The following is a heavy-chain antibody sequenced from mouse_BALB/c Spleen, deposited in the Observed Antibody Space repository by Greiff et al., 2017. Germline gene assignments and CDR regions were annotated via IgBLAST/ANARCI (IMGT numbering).Heavy chain of an antibody. CDR1: GFTFSDYG. CDR2: ISNLAYSI. Sequence: EVKLVESGGGLVQPGGSRKLSCAASGFTFSDYGMAWVRQAPGKGPEWVAFISNLAYSIYYADTVTGRFTISRENAKNTLYLEMSSLRSEDTAMYYCARDRDYAMDYWGQGTSVTVSS. D-gene: IGHD3-1*01. V-gene: IGHV5-15*02. J-gene: IGHJ4*01. CDR3: ARDRDYAMDY.